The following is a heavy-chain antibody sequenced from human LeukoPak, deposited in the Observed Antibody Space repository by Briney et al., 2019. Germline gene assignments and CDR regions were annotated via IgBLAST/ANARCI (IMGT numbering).Heavy chain of an antibody. D-gene: IGHD3-9*01. Sequence: GGSLRLSCAASGFSFSSYSMNWVRQAPGKGLEWVAVISYDGSNKYYADSVKGRFTISRDNSKNTLYLQTNSLRAEDTTVYYCARSLLHYDILTGNDYWGQGTLVTVSS. J-gene: IGHJ4*02. CDR1: GFSFSSYS. V-gene: IGHV3-30*03. CDR2: ISYDGSNK. CDR3: ARSLLHYDILTGNDY.